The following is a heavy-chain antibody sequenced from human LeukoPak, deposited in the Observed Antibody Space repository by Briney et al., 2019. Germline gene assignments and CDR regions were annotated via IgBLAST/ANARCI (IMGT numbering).Heavy chain of an antibody. V-gene: IGHV4-39*01. D-gene: IGHD4-23*01. Sequence: PSETLSLTCTVSGXSISSSSDYWGWIRQPPGKGLEWIGSIYYSGSTHYNPSLKSRVTISVDTSKNQFSLKLSSVTAADTAVYYCARQGNSVYFQHWGQGTLVTVSS. CDR1: GXSISSSSDY. CDR2: IYYSGST. J-gene: IGHJ1*01. CDR3: ARQGNSVYFQH.